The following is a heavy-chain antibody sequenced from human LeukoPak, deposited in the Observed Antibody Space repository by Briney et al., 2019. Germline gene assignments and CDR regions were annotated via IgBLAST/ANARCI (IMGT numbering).Heavy chain of an antibody. CDR2: IYYSGST. CDR1: GGSISSSSYY. V-gene: IGHV4-39*01. J-gene: IGHJ4*02. CDR3: ARHLAYSSSWGFGGLY. Sequence: SETLSLTCTVSGGSISSSSYYWGWIRQPPGKGLEWIGSIYYSGSTYYNPSLKSRVTISVDTSKNQFSLKLSSVTAADTAVYCCARHLAYSSSWGFGGLYWGQGTLVTVSS. D-gene: IGHD6-6*01.